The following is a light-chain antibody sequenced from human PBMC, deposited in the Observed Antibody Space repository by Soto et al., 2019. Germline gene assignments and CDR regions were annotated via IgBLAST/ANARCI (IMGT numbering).Light chain of an antibody. Sequence: DIQLTQSPSFLSASVGDRVTITCRACQGISSYLAWYQQKPGKAPKLLIYAASTLQSGVPSRFSGSGSGTEFTLTISSLQPEDFATYYCQQLNSYPLTFGGGTKVDIK. CDR3: QQLNSYPLT. CDR2: AAS. V-gene: IGKV1-9*01. J-gene: IGKJ4*01. CDR1: QGISSY.